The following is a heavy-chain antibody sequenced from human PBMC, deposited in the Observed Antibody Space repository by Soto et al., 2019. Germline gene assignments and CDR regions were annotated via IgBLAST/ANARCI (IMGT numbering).Heavy chain of an antibody. CDR3: AREEVSRPNTYHGLDV. CDR1: GFTFNTYT. Sequence: EVQLVESGGGLVKPGGSLRLSCAASGFTFNTYTINWVRQAPGKGLEWVSSISSRSVYIYYADSVKGRFTLSRDDARNSLYLQMNSLRAEDTAVYYCAREEVSRPNTYHGLDVWGQGTTVTVSS. V-gene: IGHV3-21*01. CDR2: ISSRSVYI. J-gene: IGHJ6*02.